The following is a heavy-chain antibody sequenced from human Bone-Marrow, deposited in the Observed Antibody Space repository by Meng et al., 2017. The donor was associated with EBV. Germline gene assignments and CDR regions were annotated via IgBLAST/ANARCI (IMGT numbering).Heavy chain of an antibody. V-gene: IGHV4-34*01. CDR3: ARAGSIDLWFRFLGY. J-gene: IGHJ4*02. Sequence: QVQLLRSGAVLLKPSATLTFTCAGDGNTFTDYYGSWVRQTPGKGLEWIAEINDRERTNFNPSLNNRITITMNTSKNQFFLTLNTMPAADTAAYYCARAGSIDLWFRFLGYWGQGTLVTVSS. CDR1: GNTFTDYY. D-gene: IGHD5-18*01. CDR2: INDRERT.